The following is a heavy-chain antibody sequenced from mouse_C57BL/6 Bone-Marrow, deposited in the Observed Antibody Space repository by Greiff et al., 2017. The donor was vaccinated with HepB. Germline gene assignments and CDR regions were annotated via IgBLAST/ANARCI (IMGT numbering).Heavy chain of an antibody. J-gene: IGHJ4*01. D-gene: IGHD1-1*01. V-gene: IGHV2-5*01. CDR1: GFSLTSYG. CDR3: AKEDYGSSYAMDY. Sequence: QVQLQQSGPGLVQPSQRLSITCTVSGFSLTSYGVHWVRQSPGKGLEWLGVIWRGGSTDYNAAFMSRLSITKDNSKSQVFFKMNSLQADDTAIYYCAKEDYGSSYAMDYWGQGTSVTVSS. CDR2: IWRGGST.